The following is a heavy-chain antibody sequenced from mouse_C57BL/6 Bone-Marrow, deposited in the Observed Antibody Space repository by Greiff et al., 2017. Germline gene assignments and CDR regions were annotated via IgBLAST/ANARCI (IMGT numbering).Heavy chain of an antibody. J-gene: IGHJ2*01. V-gene: IGHV1-19*01. CDR1: GYTFTDYY. D-gene: IGHD1-1*01. CDR3: ASLYYYGSTRDY. Sequence: EVQVVESGPVLVKPGASVKMSCKASGYTFTDYYMNWVKQSHGKSLEWIGVINPYNGGTSYNQKFKGKATLTVDKSSSTAYMELNSLTSEDSAVYYCASLYYYGSTRDYWGQGTTRTVSS. CDR2: INPYNGGT.